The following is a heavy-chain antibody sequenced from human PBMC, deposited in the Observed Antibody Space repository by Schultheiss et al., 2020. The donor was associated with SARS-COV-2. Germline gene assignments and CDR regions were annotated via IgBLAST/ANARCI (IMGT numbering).Heavy chain of an antibody. D-gene: IGHD4-23*01. CDR3: TRDGTTTVVIGDAFDI. J-gene: IGHJ3*02. V-gene: IGHV3-49*04. Sequence: GGSLRLSCTASGFTFGDYAMSWVRQAPGKGLEWVGFIRSKAYGGTTEYAASVKGRFTISRDDSKSIAYLQMNSLKTEDTAVYYCTRDGTTTVVIGDAFDIWGQGTMVTVSS. CDR1: GFTFGDYA. CDR2: IRSKAYGGTT.